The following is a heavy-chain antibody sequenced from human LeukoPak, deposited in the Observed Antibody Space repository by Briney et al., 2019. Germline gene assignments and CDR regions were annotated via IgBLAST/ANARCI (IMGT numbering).Heavy chain of an antibody. CDR1: GFTFNSYA. V-gene: IGHV3-23*01. CDR2: ISGSGGST. J-gene: IGHJ4*02. CDR3: AKDRFYCSGGSCYRTYYFDY. D-gene: IGHD2-15*01. Sequence: GGSLRLSCAASGFTFNSYAMSWVRQAPGQGLEWVSAISGSGGSTYYADSVKGRFTISRDNSKNTLYLQMNSLRAEDTAVYYCAKDRFYCSGGSCYRTYYFDYWGQGTLVTVSS.